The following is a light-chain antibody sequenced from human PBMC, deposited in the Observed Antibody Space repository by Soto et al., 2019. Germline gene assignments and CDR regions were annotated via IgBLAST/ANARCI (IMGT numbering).Light chain of an antibody. Sequence: QSALTQPASVSGSPGQSITISCTGTSSDVGAYNYVSWYQQHPGKAPKLMIFEVSYRPSGVSNRFSGSKSGNTASLTISGLQAEDEGDYDRSSYTRSNTLVFGGGTKVTGL. V-gene: IGLV2-14*01. CDR2: EVS. J-gene: IGLJ2*01. CDR3: SSYTRSNTLV. CDR1: SSDVGAYNY.